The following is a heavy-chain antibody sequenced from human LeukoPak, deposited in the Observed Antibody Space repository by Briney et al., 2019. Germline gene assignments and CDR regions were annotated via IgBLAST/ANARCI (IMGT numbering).Heavy chain of an antibody. D-gene: IGHD3-16*01. Sequence: GGSLRLSCAASGFTVSSNYMSWVRPAPGKGLEWVSIIYTSDTTYYADSVQGRFTTSRDNSKNTLYVQMNSLRAEDTALYYCARDVPGYGAFDIWGQGTMVTVSS. CDR2: IYTSDTT. CDR3: ARDVPGYGAFDI. V-gene: IGHV3-53*01. J-gene: IGHJ3*02. CDR1: GFTVSSNY.